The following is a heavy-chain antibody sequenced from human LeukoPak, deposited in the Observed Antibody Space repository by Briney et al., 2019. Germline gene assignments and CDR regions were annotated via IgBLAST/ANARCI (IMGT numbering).Heavy chain of an antibody. D-gene: IGHD6-13*01. CDR1: GFTFSSYS. Sequence: PGGSLRLSCAASGFTFSSYSMNWVRQAPGKGLEWVSSISSSSSYIYYADSVKGRFTISRDNAKNSLYLQMNSLRAEDTAVYYCARDNILSSWYFTLNYYYFYGMDVWGEGTTVTVSS. CDR2: ISSSSSYI. CDR3: ARDNILSSWYFTLNYYYFYGMDV. V-gene: IGHV3-21*01. J-gene: IGHJ6*04.